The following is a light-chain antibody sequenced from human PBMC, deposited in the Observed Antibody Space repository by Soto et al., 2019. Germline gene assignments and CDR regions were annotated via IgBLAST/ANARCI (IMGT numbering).Light chain of an antibody. Sequence: IVLSHSLVTLSLSPGERATLSCRASQSVSSYLAWYQQKPGQAPRLLIYDASNRATGIPARFSGGGSGTDFTLTIDNLEPEDFAIYYCQQRSNWPPITFGQGTKVDIK. CDR2: DAS. CDR1: QSVSSY. CDR3: QQRSNWPPIT. J-gene: IGKJ1*01. V-gene: IGKV3-11*01.